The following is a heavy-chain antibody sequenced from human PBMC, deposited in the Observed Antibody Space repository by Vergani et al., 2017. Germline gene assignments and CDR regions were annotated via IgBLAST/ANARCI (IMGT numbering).Heavy chain of an antibody. CDR3: ARGHYYDRSGQLGY. CDR2: IIPIFGTA. Sequence: QVQLVQSRAEVKKPGSSVKVSCKASVGTFSSYAISWVRQAPGQGLEWMGRIIPIFGTANYAQKFQGRVTITADESTSTAYMELSSLRSEDTAVYYCARGHYYDRSGQLGYWGQGTLVTVSS. V-gene: IGHV1-69*13. D-gene: IGHD3-22*01. J-gene: IGHJ4*02. CDR1: VGTFSSYA.